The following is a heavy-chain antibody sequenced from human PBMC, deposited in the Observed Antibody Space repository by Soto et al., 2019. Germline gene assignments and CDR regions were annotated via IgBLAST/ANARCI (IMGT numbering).Heavy chain of an antibody. V-gene: IGHV3-30*18. CDR2: ISYDGSNK. Sequence: QVQLVESGGGVVQPGRSLRLSCAASGFTFSSYGMHWVRQAPGKGLEWVAVISYDGSNKYYADSVKGRFTISRDNSKNTLYLQMNSLRAEDTAVYYCAKDRLGYCISTSCSGVDYWGQGTLVTVSS. CDR1: GFTFSSYG. J-gene: IGHJ4*02. CDR3: AKDRLGYCISTSCSGVDY. D-gene: IGHD2-2*01.